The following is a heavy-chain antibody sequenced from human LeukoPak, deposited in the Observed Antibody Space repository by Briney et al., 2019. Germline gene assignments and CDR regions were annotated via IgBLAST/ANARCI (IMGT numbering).Heavy chain of an antibody. CDR3: AREGYSSGWYASYYYYMDV. CDR1: GFTFSSYA. Sequence: GGSLRLSCAASGFTFSSYAMHWVRQAPGKGLEWVAVISYDGSNKYYADSVKGRFTISRDNSKNTLYLQMNSLRAEDTAVYYCAREGYSSGWYASYYYYMDVWGKGTTVTVSS. CDR2: ISYDGSNK. D-gene: IGHD6-19*01. V-gene: IGHV3-30*04. J-gene: IGHJ6*03.